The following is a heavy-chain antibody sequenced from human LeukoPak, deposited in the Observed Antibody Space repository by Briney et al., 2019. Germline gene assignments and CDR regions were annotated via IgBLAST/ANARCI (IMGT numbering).Heavy chain of an antibody. CDR2: IYYSGST. V-gene: IGHV4-59*01. Sequence: SETLSLTCTVSGGSISSYYWSWIRQPPGKRLEWIGYIYYSGSTNYNPSLKSRVTISVDTSKNQFSLKLSSVTAADTAVYYCARQRITMSRSNWFDPWGQGTLVTVSS. CDR1: GGSISSYY. CDR3: ARQRITMSRSNWFDP. J-gene: IGHJ5*02. D-gene: IGHD3-10*02.